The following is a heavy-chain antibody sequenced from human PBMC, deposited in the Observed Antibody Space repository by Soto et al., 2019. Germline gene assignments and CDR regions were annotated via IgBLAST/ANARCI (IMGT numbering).Heavy chain of an antibody. CDR1: GYTFTSYA. J-gene: IGHJ3*02. CDR3: ARPTYYYDSSGYGPPAFDI. Sequence: ASVKVSCKASGYTFTSYAMHWVRRAPGQRLEWMGWINAGNGNTKYSQKFQGRVTITRDTSASTAYMELSSLRSEDTAVYYCARPTYYYDSSGYGPPAFDIWGQGTMVTVSS. D-gene: IGHD3-22*01. CDR2: INAGNGNT. V-gene: IGHV1-3*01.